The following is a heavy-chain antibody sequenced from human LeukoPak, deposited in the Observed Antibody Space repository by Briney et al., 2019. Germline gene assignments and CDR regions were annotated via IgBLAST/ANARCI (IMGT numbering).Heavy chain of an antibody. Sequence: GGSLRLSCAASGFTFSSYAMSWVRQAPGKGLEWVSAISGSGGSTYYADSVKGRFTISRDNSKNTLYLQMNSLRAEDTAVCYCAKDYYGSGSYSTFDYWGQGTLVTVSS. V-gene: IGHV3-23*01. CDR1: GFTFSSYA. J-gene: IGHJ4*02. CDR2: ISGSGGST. D-gene: IGHD3-10*01. CDR3: AKDYYGSGSYSTFDY.